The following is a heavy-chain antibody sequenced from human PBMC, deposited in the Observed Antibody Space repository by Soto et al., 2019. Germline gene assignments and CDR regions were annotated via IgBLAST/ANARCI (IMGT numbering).Heavy chain of an antibody. V-gene: IGHV3-23*01. CDR1: GFTFSSYA. CDR2: ISGSGGST. J-gene: IGHJ3*02. CDR3: AKDMDVVVVAATPIGAFDI. D-gene: IGHD2-15*01. Sequence: EVQLLESGGGLVQPGGSLRLSCAASGFTFSSYAMSWVRQAPGKGLEWVSAISGSGGSTYYADSVKGRFTISRDNSKNTLYLQMNSLRAKDTAVYYCAKDMDVVVVAATPIGAFDIWGQGTMVTVSS.